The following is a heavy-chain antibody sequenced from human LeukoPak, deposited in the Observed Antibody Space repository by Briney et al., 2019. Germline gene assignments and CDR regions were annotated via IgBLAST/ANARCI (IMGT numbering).Heavy chain of an antibody. V-gene: IGHV3-64*01. J-gene: IGHJ3*02. Sequence: GGSLRLSCAASGFTFSGYAMHWVRQAPGKGLEYVSAISSNGGSTYYANSVKGRFTISRDNSKNTLYLQMGSLRAEDMAVYYCARSAVVTAIRGAFDIWGQGTMVTVSS. CDR3: ARSAVVTAIRGAFDI. CDR1: GFTFSGYA. D-gene: IGHD2-21*02. CDR2: ISSNGGST.